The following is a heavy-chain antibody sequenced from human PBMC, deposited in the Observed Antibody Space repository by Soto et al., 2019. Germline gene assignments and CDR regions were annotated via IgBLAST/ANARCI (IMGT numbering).Heavy chain of an antibody. D-gene: IGHD1-1*01. CDR2: ISYDGSNK. V-gene: IGHV3-30*03. J-gene: IGHJ6*02. Sequence: GGSLRLSCAASGFTFSSYGMHWVRQAPGKGLEWVAVISYDGSNKYYADSVKGRFTISRDNSKNTLYLQMNSLRAEDTAVYYCARGLDKLEPYYYYGMDVWGQGTTVTVSS. CDR3: ARGLDKLEPYYYYGMDV. CDR1: GFTFSSYG.